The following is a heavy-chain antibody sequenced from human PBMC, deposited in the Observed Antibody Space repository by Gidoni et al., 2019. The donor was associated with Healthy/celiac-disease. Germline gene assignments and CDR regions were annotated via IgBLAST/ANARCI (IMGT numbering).Heavy chain of an antibody. J-gene: IGHJ4*02. Sequence: EGQLLEAGGGVGQPGGALRLACAASGFTFSSYAMSWGRQAPGKGLGWVSAISGSGGSTSYAASVKGRFTISRDNSNHTLSLQMNSLRAEDTAVYYCAKDFESSSCLFDYWGQGTLVTVSS. D-gene: IGHD6-13*01. V-gene: IGHV3-23*01. CDR2: ISGSGGST. CDR3: AKDFESSSCLFDY. CDR1: GFTFSSYA.